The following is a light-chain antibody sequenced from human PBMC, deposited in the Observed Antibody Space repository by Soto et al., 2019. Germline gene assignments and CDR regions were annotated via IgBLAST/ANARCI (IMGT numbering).Light chain of an antibody. Sequence: EIVMTQSPATLSVSPGERATLSCRASQSVSRNLAWYQQKPGQAPRLLIYGASTRATGIPARFSGSGYGTEFTLTISGLQSEDFALYFCQQYNNWPFWTFGHGTNVEIK. CDR1: QSVSRN. J-gene: IGKJ1*01. CDR3: QQYNNWPFWT. CDR2: GAS. V-gene: IGKV3-15*01.